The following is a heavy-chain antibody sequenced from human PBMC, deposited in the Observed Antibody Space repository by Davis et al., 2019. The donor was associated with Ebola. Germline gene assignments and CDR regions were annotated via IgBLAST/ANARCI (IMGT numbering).Heavy chain of an antibody. Sequence: AASVKVSCKASGATFSSYTISWVRQAPGQGLEWMGRIIPILGIANYAQKFQGRVTITADKSTSTAYMELSSLRAEDTAVYYCAKDLESYTSSWFGGIDFWGQGTLVTVSS. CDR1: GATFSSYT. D-gene: IGHD6-13*01. CDR2: IIPILGIA. V-gene: IGHV1-69*04. CDR3: AKDLESYTSSWFGGIDF. J-gene: IGHJ4*02.